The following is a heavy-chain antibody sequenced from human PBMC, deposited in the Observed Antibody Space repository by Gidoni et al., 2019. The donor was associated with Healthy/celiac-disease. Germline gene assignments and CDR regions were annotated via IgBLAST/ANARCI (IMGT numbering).Heavy chain of an antibody. Sequence: QVQLVESGGGLVKPGGSLRLSCAAPGFTFSDYYMSWIRQAPGKGLEWVSYISSSGSTIYYADSVKGRFTISRDNAKNSLYLQMNSLRAEDTAVYYCARDPPLNYGAKRPAPVDYWGQGTLVTVSS. V-gene: IGHV3-11*01. CDR3: ARDPPLNYGAKRPAPVDY. J-gene: IGHJ4*02. CDR1: GFTFSDYY. D-gene: IGHD4-17*01. CDR2: ISSSGSTI.